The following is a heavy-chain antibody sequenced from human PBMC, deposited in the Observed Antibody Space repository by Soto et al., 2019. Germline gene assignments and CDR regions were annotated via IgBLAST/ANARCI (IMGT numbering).Heavy chain of an antibody. D-gene: IGHD6-19*01. CDR2: ISDSGST. Sequence: QVQLQESGPGLVKPSETLSLTCTVSGGSISSYYWTWIRQTPGKGLEWIGYISDSGSTNYNPSLKRRVTISVATSKNQFSLKLRSVTAADTAVYYCAREGYSSGWNDFWGQGILVTVSS. CDR3: AREGYSSGWNDF. J-gene: IGHJ4*02. V-gene: IGHV4-59*01. CDR1: GGSISSYY.